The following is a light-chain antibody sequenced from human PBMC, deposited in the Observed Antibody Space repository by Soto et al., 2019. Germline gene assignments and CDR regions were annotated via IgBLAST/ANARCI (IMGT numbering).Light chain of an antibody. CDR1: SSDVGGYKY. CDR3: SSYTSSSTLDV. CDR2: EVS. V-gene: IGLV2-14*01. J-gene: IGLJ1*01. Sequence: QSALTQPGSVSGSPGQSITISCTGTSSDVGGYKYVSWYQQHPGKAPKLMIYEVSNRPSGVSNRFSGSKSGNTASLTISGLQAEDEADYYCSSYTSSSTLDVFGTGTKLTVL.